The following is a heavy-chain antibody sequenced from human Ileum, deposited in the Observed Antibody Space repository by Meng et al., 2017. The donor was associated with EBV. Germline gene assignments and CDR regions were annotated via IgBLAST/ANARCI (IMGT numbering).Heavy chain of an antibody. CDR3: ARRYYGVPFDN. Sequence: LPLHEAGPGLVNPSGTLSLTCAVSGDSISSSNPWWGWIRQPPGKGLEWVGTIYYSGSTFYNPSLKSRVTISLDTSKNQFSLKVSSVTAADTAVYYCARRYYGVPFDNWGQGTLVTVSS. CDR1: GDSISSSNPW. CDR2: IYYSGST. V-gene: IGHV4-39*01. D-gene: IGHD3-3*01. J-gene: IGHJ4*02.